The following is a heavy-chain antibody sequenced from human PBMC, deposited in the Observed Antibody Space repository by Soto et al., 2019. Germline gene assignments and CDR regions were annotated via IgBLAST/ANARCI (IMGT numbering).Heavy chain of an antibody. CDR3: ARQPTPADIYGYPKASTRFDY. Sequence: GASVKVSCKASGYTFTSYYMHWVRQAPGQGLEWLGIFNPSVGSTRYALKFQGRVTMTRDTSTSTVYMEMSSLRSEDTAVYYCARQPTPADIYGYPKASTRFDYWGQGTLVSVSS. CDR1: GYTFTSYY. D-gene: IGHD5-18*01. CDR2: FNPSVGST. V-gene: IGHV1-46*01. J-gene: IGHJ4*02.